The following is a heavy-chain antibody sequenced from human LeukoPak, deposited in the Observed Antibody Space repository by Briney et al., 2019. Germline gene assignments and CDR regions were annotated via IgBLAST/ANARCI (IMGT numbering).Heavy chain of an antibody. CDR3: AKDQTVARFDY. CDR1: GFTFSSYG. CDR2: IRYGGSNK. V-gene: IGHV3-30*02. J-gene: IGHJ4*02. Sequence: GGSLRLSCAASGFTFSSYGMHWVRQAPGKGLEWVAFIRYGGSNKYYADSVKGRFTISRDNSKNTLYLQMDSLRAEDTAVYYCAKDQTVARFDYWGQGTLVTVSS. D-gene: IGHD6-19*01.